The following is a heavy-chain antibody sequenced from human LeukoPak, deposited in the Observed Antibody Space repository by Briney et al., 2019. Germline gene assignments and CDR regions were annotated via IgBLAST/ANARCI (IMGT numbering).Heavy chain of an antibody. V-gene: IGHV1-18*01. CDR1: GYTFTSYG. Sequence: HRASVKVSCKASGYTFTSYGISWVRQAPEQGLEWMGWISAYNGNTNYAQKLQGRVTMTTDTSTSTAYMELRSLRSDDTAVYYCARHYDILTGYPGDYWGQGTLVTVSS. CDR3: ARHYDILTGYPGDY. J-gene: IGHJ4*02. CDR2: ISAYNGNT. D-gene: IGHD3-9*01.